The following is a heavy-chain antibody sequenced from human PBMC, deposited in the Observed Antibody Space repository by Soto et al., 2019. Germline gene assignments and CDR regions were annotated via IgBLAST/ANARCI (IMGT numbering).Heavy chain of an antibody. Sequence: SETLSLTCTVSGGTINSGDDCWSWSRQPPGKGLEWIGYIFYTGSTYYSPSLKSRVTMSMDTSKNQFSLKLSSLTAADTAVYFCARVKATLYGHYYFDYWGQGTPVTVSS. V-gene: IGHV4-30-4*02. CDR3: ARVKATLYGHYYFDY. D-gene: IGHD2-8*01. CDR1: GGTINSGDDC. CDR2: IFYTGST. J-gene: IGHJ4*02.